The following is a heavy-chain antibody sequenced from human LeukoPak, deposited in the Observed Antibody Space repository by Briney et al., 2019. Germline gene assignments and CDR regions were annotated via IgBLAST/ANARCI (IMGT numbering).Heavy chain of an antibody. V-gene: IGHV1-69*06. CDR1: GGTFSSYV. CDR2: LIPIFGTA. Sequence: SVKVSCKASGGTFSSYVISWVRQAPGQGLEWMGGLIPIFGTANYAQMFQGRVTITADKSTSTAYMELSSLRSEDTAVYYCARGTWTWYEVTTEEPNFDYWGQGTLVTVSS. CDR3: ARGTWTWYEVTTEEPNFDY. D-gene: IGHD4-17*01. J-gene: IGHJ4*02.